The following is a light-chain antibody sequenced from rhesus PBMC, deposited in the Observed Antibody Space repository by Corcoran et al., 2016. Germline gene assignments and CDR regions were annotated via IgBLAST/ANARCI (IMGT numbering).Light chain of an antibody. CDR1: QGFSTY. V-gene: IGKV1-43*01. CDR3: LQYNSNPYS. J-gene: IGKJ2*01. CDR2: AAS. Sequence: DIQMTQSPSSLSASAGDRVTITCRASQGFSTYLNWYQQKPGKAPKRLIYAASSLESGVPSRFSGIGSGTELTLTISSLQPEDFATYFCLQYNSNPYSFGQGTKVEIK.